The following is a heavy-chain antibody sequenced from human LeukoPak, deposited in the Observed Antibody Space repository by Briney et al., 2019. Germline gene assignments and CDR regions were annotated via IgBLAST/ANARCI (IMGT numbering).Heavy chain of an antibody. V-gene: IGHV3-33*01. CDR3: VRDPSGSGFAFDS. CDR2: IWFDGSNK. D-gene: IGHD1-1*01. Sequence: GGSLRLSCAASGFTFSNDAMHWVRQAPGKGLEWVAFIWFDGSNKHYADSVKGRFTISRDNSEDTLYLQMNSLRAEDTAVYYCVRDPSGSGFAFDSWGQGALVTVSS. CDR1: GFTFSNDA. J-gene: IGHJ4*02.